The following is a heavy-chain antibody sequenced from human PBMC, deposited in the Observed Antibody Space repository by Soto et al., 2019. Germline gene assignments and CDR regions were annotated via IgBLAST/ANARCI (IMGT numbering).Heavy chain of an antibody. CDR2: INPNTGAT. Sequence: GASVKVSCKTSGYTFTDYYIQWVRQAPGQGLEWMGWINPNTGATNYAQKFQGWVTMTRDTSISTAYMELSRLKSDDTAVYYCAILAITRSDYFDYWGQGTLVTVPS. D-gene: IGHD1-20*01. CDR3: AILAITRSDYFDY. V-gene: IGHV1-2*04. CDR1: GYTFTDYY. J-gene: IGHJ4*02.